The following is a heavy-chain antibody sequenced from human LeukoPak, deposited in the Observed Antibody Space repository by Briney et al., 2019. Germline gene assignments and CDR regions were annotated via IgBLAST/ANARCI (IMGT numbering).Heavy chain of an antibody. V-gene: IGHV4-34*01. CDR3: ARGRDNYGWGTYRNLDY. D-gene: IGHD3-16*02. J-gene: IGHJ4*02. CDR2: IIDSGST. CDR1: GGSSSAYY. Sequence: SETLSLTCAVYGGSSSAYYWSWIRPPPGGGLEWIGEIIDSGSTTYNSSLKSRVTISLDTSENQSSMRLSSVTAADTAIYYCARGRDNYGWGTYRNLDYWGPGTLVAVSS.